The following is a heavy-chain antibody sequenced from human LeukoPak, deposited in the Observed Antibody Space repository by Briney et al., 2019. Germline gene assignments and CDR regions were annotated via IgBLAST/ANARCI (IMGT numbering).Heavy chain of an antibody. CDR2: INPNSGDT. D-gene: IGHD3-22*01. Sequence: ASVKVSCKASGYTFTGYHMHWVRQAPGQGLEWMGRINPNSGDTNYAQKFQGRVTMTRDTSISTAYMELSRLRSDDTAVYYCARDLSYYYDSSAFDIWGQGTMVTVSS. V-gene: IGHV1-2*06. CDR1: GYTFTGYH. J-gene: IGHJ3*02. CDR3: ARDLSYYYDSSAFDI.